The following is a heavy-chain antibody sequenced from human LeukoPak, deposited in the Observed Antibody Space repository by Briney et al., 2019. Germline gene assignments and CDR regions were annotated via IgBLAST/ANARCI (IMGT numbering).Heavy chain of an antibody. CDR1: GFTFSSYS. CDR2: ISYDGSNK. Sequence: GGSLRLSCAASGFTFSSYSMNWVRQAPGKGLEWVAVISYDGSNKYYADSVKGRFTISRDNSKNTLYLQMNSLRAEDTAVYYCAREKEDGDYVQFFDYWGQGTLVTVSS. V-gene: IGHV3-30*03. CDR3: AREKEDGDYVQFFDY. D-gene: IGHD4-17*01. J-gene: IGHJ4*02.